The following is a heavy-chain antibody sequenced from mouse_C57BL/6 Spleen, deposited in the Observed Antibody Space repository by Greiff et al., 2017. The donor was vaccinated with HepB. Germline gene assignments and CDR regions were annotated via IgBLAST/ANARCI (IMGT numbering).Heavy chain of an antibody. D-gene: IGHD1-1*01. J-gene: IGHJ3*01. CDR1: GFSLTSYG. CDR2: IWRGGST. Sequence: QVQLQQSGPGLVQPSQSLSITCTVSGFSLTSYGVHWVRQSPGKGLEWLGVIWRGGSTDYNAAFMSRLSITKDNSKSQVFFKMHSLQADDTAIYYCAKGGSRDLGWFAYWGQGTLVTVSA. CDR3: AKGGSRDLGWFAY. V-gene: IGHV2-5*01.